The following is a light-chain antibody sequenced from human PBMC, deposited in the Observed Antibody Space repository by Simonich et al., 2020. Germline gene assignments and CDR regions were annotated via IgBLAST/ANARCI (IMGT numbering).Light chain of an antibody. V-gene: IGKV1-33*01. Sequence: DIQMTQSPSSLSASVGDRVTITCQASQDISNYLNWYQQKPGKAPQLLIYDASKWETRVPTRFSGSGSGTDFTFTISSLQPEDIATYYCQQYDNLLQTFGGGTKVEIK. CDR3: QQYDNLLQT. J-gene: IGKJ4*01. CDR2: DAS. CDR1: QDISNY.